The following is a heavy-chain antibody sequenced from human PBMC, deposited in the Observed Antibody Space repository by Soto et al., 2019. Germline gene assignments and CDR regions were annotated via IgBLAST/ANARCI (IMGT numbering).Heavy chain of an antibody. CDR2: ISSSGSTI. D-gene: IGHD2-8*01. V-gene: IGHV3-11*01. J-gene: IGHJ4*02. CDR3: ARDFTPNCTNGVCYRYFDY. Sequence: GGSLRLSCAASGFTFSDYYMSWIRQAPGKGLEWVSYISSSGSTIYYADSVKGRFTISRDNAKNSLYLQMNSLRAEDTAVYYCARDFTPNCTNGVCYRYFDYWGQGTLVTVSS. CDR1: GFTFSDYY.